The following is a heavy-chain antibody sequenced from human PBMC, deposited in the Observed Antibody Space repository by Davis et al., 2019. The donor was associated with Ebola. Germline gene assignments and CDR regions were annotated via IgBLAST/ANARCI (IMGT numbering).Heavy chain of an antibody. CDR3: ARDYIFAFDL. J-gene: IGHJ5*02. CDR1: GFTFSDFS. V-gene: IGHV3-48*02. Sequence: GEPLKISCAASGFTFSDFSMNWVRQAPGEALEWISYITTGSNAIHYADSVKGRFTVSRDNVKNSLFLQMNSLRDEDSAVYYCARDYIFAFDLWGQGAQVTVSS. CDR2: ITTGSNAI.